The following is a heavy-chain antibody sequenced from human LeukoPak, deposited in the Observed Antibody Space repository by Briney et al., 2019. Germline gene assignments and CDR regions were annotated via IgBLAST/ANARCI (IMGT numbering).Heavy chain of an antibody. CDR2: IYYSGST. Sequence: SETLSLTCSVSGGSISSYYWSWIRQPPGKGLEWIGYIYYSGSTNYNPSLKSRVTISVDTSKNQFSLKLSSVTAADTAVNYCARVWGYENVTGYYYYYYGMDVWGQGTTVTVSS. D-gene: IGHD3-9*01. V-gene: IGHV4-59*01. J-gene: IGHJ6*02. CDR3: ARVWGYENVTGYYYYYYGMDV. CDR1: GGSISSYY.